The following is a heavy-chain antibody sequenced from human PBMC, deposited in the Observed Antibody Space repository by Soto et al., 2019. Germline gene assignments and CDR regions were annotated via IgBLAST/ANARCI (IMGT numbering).Heavy chain of an antibody. V-gene: IGHV3-33*01. J-gene: IGHJ6*02. D-gene: IGHD3-10*01. CDR2: IWYDGSNK. CDR1: GFTFSSYG. CDR3: AREWGVWFGELLEPYHYGMDV. Sequence: GGSLRLSCAASGFTFSSYGMHWVRQAPGKGLEWVAVIWYDGSNKYYADSVKGRFTISRDNSKNTLYLQMNSLRAEDTAVYYCAREWGVWFGELLEPYHYGMDVWGQGTTVTVSS.